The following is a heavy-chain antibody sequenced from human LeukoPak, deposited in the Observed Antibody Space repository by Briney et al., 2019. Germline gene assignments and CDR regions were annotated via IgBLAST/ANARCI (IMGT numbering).Heavy chain of an antibody. J-gene: IGHJ3*02. CDR1: GGSISSYY. V-gene: IGHV4-59*01. CDR3: ARDYFLGARDAIDI. Sequence: SETLSLTCTVSGGSISSYYWTWIRQPPGKGLEWIGYIYYRGSSNYNPSLKSRGTISMDTSKNQFSLKLRSVTAADTAIYYCARDYFLGARDAIDICGQGTMVTVSS. D-gene: IGHD3-16*01. CDR2: IYYRGSS.